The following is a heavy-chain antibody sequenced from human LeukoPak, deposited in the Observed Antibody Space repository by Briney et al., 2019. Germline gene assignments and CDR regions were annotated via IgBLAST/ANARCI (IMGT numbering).Heavy chain of an antibody. CDR1: GFTFSSYW. Sequence: GGSLRLSCAASGFTFSSYWMSWVRQAPGKGLEWVANIKQDGSEKYYVDSVKGRFTISRDNAKNSLYPQMNSLRAEDTAVYYCARPLWVRASDPWGQGTLVTVSS. J-gene: IGHJ5*02. V-gene: IGHV3-7*01. CDR3: ARPLWVRASDP. D-gene: IGHD3-10*01. CDR2: IKQDGSEK.